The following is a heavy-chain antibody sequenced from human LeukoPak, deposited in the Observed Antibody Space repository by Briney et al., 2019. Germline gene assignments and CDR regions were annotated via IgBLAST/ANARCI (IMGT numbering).Heavy chain of an antibody. CDR1: GDAVSNNNVA. D-gene: IGHD3-3*01. V-gene: IGHV6-1*01. Sequence: SQTLSLTCDISGDAVSNNNVAWNWIRQSPSRGLEWLGRTYYRSEWHNDYAPSVKGRISFNADTSKNQLSLQLNSVTPEDTAVYYCPRSGASSGLDPWAQGTLVTVSS. CDR2: TYYRSEWHN. CDR3: PRSGASSGLDP. J-gene: IGHJ5*02.